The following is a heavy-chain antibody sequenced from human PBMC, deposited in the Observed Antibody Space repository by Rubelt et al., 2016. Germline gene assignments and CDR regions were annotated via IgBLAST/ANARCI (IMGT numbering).Heavy chain of an antibody. V-gene: IGHV4-59*12. CDR2: INHSGST. D-gene: IGHD5-12*01. Sequence: QVQLQESGPGLVKPSETLSLTCTVSGGSISSYYWSWIRQPPGKGLEWIGEINHSGSTNYNPSLKSRVTISVDTSKNQFSLKLSSVTAADTAGYYCARGRGYSGYDPFDYWGQGTLVTVSA. CDR3: ARGRGYSGYDPFDY. J-gene: IGHJ4*02. CDR1: GGSISSYY.